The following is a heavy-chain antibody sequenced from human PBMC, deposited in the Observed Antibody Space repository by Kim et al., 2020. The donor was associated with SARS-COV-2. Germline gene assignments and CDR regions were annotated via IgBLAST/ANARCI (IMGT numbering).Heavy chain of an antibody. CDR2: ISGSGGST. CDR1: GFTFTSYA. Sequence: GGSLRLSCAASGFTFTSYAMSWVRRAPGKGLAWVSVISGSGGSTYYADSVKGRFTISRDNSKNTLYLQMNSLRAEDTAVYYCAKTPYGSGSYYVYFDYWGQGTLVTLSS. D-gene: IGHD3-10*01. CDR3: AKTPYGSGSYYVYFDY. J-gene: IGHJ4*02. V-gene: IGHV3-23*01.